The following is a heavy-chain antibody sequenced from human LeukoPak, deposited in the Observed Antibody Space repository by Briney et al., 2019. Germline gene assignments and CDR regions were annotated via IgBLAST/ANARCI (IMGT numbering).Heavy chain of an antibody. V-gene: IGHV3-7*04. D-gene: IGHD5-12*01. CDR2: IKGDGSEK. J-gene: IGHJ4*02. CDR1: GFSFSSYW. CDR3: ARGYSGYVFFDC. Sequence: GGSLRLSCAASGFSFSSYWVSWVRQAPGKGLEGVAYIKGDGSEKYYVDSVKGRFTISRDNAKNSLYLQMNSLRAEDTAVYYCARGYSGYVFFDCWGQGTLVTVSS.